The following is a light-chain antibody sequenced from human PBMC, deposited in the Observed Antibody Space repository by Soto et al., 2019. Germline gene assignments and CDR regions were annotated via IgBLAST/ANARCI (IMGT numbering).Light chain of an antibody. Sequence: DIVLTQTPATLSLSPGERATLSCRASQSVSRYLAWYQQKPGQARRLLSYDVFHRAAGIPARFSGRGFGTDFTLTISSLGPEDFAIYYCQHRSNWPLITLGQGTRLEI. CDR2: DVF. CDR3: QHRSNWPLIT. J-gene: IGKJ5*01. V-gene: IGKV3-11*01. CDR1: QSVSRY.